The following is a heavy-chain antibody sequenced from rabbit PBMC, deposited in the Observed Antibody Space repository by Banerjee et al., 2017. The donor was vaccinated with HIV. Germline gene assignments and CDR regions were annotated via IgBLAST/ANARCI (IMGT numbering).Heavy chain of an antibody. CDR1: GIDFSSYYY. Sequence: QQQLEESGGGLVKPGGTLTLTCKASGIDFSSYYYMCWVRQAPGKGLEWIACIYAGSSGSTYYASWAKGRFTISKTSSTTVTLQMTSLTAADTATYFCARDKGGYAGYALWGPGTLVTVS. D-gene: IGHD7-1*01. CDR3: ARDKGGYAGYAL. CDR2: IYAGSSGST. V-gene: IGHV1S45*01. J-gene: IGHJ4*01.